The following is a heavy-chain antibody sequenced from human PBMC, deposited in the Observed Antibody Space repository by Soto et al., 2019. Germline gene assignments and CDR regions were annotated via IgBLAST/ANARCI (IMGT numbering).Heavy chain of an antibody. J-gene: IGHJ3*02. Sequence: GGSLSLSCAAAGFTSWDYDMSWIRQAPGKGLEWVSYISRSGNTMYYGDYVKGRFTISRDNAENSVFLQMISLRAEDAAVYYCVREGRSSTSCNTGCAFDIWGQGTMVTVSS. CDR2: ISRSGNTM. D-gene: IGHD2-2*02. CDR3: VREGRSSTSCNTGCAFDI. CDR1: GFTSWDYD. V-gene: IGHV3-11*01.